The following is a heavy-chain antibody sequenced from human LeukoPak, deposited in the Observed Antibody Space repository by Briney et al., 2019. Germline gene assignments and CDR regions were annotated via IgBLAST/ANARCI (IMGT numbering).Heavy chain of an antibody. J-gene: IGHJ4*02. CDR2: ISGSGGST. CDR3: AKDYGPGIVGTMGAY. Sequence: GSLRLSCAASGFTFISYAMSWVRQAPGKGLEWVSAISGSGGSTYYADSVKGRFTISRDNSKNTLYLQLNNLRAEDSAIYYCAKDYGPGIVGTMGAYWGQGTLVTVSS. D-gene: IGHD1-26*01. CDR1: GFTFISYA. V-gene: IGHV3-23*01.